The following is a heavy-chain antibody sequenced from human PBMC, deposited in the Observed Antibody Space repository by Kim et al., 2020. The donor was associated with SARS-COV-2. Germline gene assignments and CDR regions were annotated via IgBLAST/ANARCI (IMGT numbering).Heavy chain of an antibody. CDR1: GFSLSTSGVG. D-gene: IGHD3-22*01. CDR2: IYWDDDK. CDR3: AHRHKDYYDSSGYYYRGWYFDY. V-gene: IGHV2-5*02. Sequence: SGPTLVNPTQTLTLTCTFSGFSLSTSGVGVGWIRQPPGKALECLALIYWDDDKRYSPSLKSRLTITKDTSKNQVVLTMTNMDPVDTATYYCAHRHKDYYDSSGYYYRGWYFDYWGQGTLVTVSS. J-gene: IGHJ4*02.